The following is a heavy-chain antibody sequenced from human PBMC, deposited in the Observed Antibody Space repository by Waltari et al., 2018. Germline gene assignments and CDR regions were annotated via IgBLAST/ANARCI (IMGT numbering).Heavy chain of an antibody. V-gene: IGHV3-53*01. D-gene: IGHD6-13*01. J-gene: IGHJ4*02. CDR2: IYSGGNT. Sequence: HLVESGGGLIQPGGSLGPPWSASGFNVSSNYMSWVRQAPGKGLEWVSVIYSGGNTYYADPVKGRFTISRDNSKNTLYLQMNSLRAEDTAVYYCARVGNWGRGTLVTVSS. CDR3: ARVGN. CDR1: GFNVSSNY.